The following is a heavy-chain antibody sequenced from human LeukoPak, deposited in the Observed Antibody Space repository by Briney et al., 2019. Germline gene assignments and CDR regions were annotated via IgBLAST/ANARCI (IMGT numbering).Heavy chain of an antibody. V-gene: IGHV7-4-1*02. CDR2: INTNTGNP. J-gene: IGHJ4*02. CDR1: GYTFTSYA. Sequence: ASVKVSCKASGYTFTSYAMNWVRQAPGQGLEWMGWINTNTGNPTYAQGFTGRFVFSLDTSVSTAYLQISGLKAEDTAVYYCAREGTYYYDSSGYYPFDYWGQGTLVTVSS. D-gene: IGHD3-22*01. CDR3: AREGTYYYDSSGYYPFDY.